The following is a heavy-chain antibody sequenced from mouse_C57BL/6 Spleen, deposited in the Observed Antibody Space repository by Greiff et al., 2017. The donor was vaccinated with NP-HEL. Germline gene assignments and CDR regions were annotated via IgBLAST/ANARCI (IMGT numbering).Heavy chain of an antibody. J-gene: IGHJ3*01. CDR1: GFTFSSYG. CDR3: ARHDGYGTWFAY. V-gene: IGHV5-6*01. Sequence: EVQVVESGGDLVKPGGSLKLSCAASGFTFSSYGMSWVRQTPDKRLEWVATISSGGSYTYYPDSVKGRFTISRDNAKNTLYLQMSSLKSEDTAMYYCARHDGYGTWFAYWGQGTLVTVSA. CDR2: ISSGGSYT. D-gene: IGHD1-1*01.